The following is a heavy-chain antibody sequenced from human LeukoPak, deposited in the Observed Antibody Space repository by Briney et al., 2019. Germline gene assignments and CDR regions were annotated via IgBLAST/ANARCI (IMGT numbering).Heavy chain of an antibody. CDR1: GRSVISGSYY. V-gene: IGHV4-61*01. Sequence: SETLSLTCTVSGRSVISGSYYWSWIRQPPGKGLEWIGYIYYSGNTNYNPSLKSRVTISVDTSKNQFSLKLSSVTAADTAVYYCARDQCTSTSCYALYGMDVWAKGTTVTVSS. CDR2: IYYSGNT. D-gene: IGHD2-2*01. J-gene: IGHJ6*04. CDR3: ARDQCTSTSCYALYGMDV.